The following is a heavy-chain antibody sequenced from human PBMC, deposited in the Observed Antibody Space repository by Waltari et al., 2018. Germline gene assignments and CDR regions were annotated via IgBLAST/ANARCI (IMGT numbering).Heavy chain of an antibody. J-gene: IGHJ4*02. CDR2: IYYSGST. D-gene: IGHD7-27*01. CDR3: AREGTNWGFDY. CDR1: GGSISSSRYY. V-gene: IGHV4-39*07. Sequence: QLQLQESGPGLVKPSETLSLTCTVSGGSISSSRYYWGWIRQPPGKGLEWIGSIYYSGSTYYNPSLKSRVTISVDTSKNQFSLKLSSVTAADTAVYYCAREGTNWGFDYWGQGTLVTVSS.